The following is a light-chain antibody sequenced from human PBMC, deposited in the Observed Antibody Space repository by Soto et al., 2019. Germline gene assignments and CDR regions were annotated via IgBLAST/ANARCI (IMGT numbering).Light chain of an antibody. V-gene: IGKV3-11*01. J-gene: IGKJ2*01. CDR2: DAS. Sequence: EIVLTQSPATLSLSPGERGTLSCRASQSVSNYLAWYQQKPGQAPRLLIYDASNGATGIPARFGGSGSGTDAALSVSRLEREDFAGESCQQRIDAGTCAQGPELE. CDR3: QQRIDAGT. CDR1: QSVSNY.